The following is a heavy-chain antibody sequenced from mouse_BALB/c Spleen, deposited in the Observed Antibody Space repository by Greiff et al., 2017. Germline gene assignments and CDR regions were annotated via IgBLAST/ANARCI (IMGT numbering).Heavy chain of an antibody. CDR3: ARNDGITAAWFAY. D-gene: IGHD1-1*01. CDR2: IWSGGST. CDR1: GFSLTSYG. Sequence: VKLQESGPGLVQPSQSLSITCTVSGFSLTSYGVHWVRQSPGKGLEWLGVIWSGGSTDYNAAFISRLSISKDNSKSQVFFKMNSLQADDTAIYYCARNDGITAAWFAYWGQGTLVTVSA. V-gene: IGHV2-4-1*01. J-gene: IGHJ3*01.